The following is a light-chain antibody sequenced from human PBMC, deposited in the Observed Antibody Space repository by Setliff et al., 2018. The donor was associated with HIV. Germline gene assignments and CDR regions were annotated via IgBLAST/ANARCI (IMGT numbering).Light chain of an antibody. Sequence: QSVLTQPPSASGSPGQSVTSSCTGTSGDVGGHKHVSWYQQHPGKAPILMIYDVNQRPSGVPDLFSASKSGNTASLTVSVLHADDEADYYCNSFAGSVYVFGTGTKVTVL. CDR1: SGDVGGHKH. CDR3: NSFAGSVYV. CDR2: DVN. V-gene: IGLV2-8*01. J-gene: IGLJ1*01.